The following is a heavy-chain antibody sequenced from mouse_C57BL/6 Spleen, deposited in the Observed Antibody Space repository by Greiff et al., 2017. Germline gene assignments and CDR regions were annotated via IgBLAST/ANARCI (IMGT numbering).Heavy chain of an antibody. V-gene: IGHV3-1*01. J-gene: IGHJ4*01. D-gene: IGHD4-1*01. CDR2: ISYSGST. Sequence: EVKLQESGPGMVKPSQSLSLTCTVTGYSITSGYDWHWIRHFPGNKLEWMGYISYSGSTNYNPTLKSRISITHDTSKNHFFLKLNSVTTEDTAADYCAGGGGNWGYAMDYWGQGTSVTVAS. CDR1: GYSITSGYD. CDR3: AGGGGNWGYAMDY.